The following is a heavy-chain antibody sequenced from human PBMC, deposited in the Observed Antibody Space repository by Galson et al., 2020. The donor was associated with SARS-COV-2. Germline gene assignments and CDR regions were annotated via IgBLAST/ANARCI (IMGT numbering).Heavy chain of an antibody. J-gene: IGHJ4*02. D-gene: IGHD6-19*01. V-gene: IGHV3-21*01. CDR2: FSSLGSHI. CDR3: ALGGGGWLGPGDH. Sequence: GESLKISCAASGFTFSDYSMNWVRQAPGKGLEWVACFSSLGSHIYYADSVKGRFTISRDTAKNSLFLQMNSLRANDTAVYYCALGGGGWLGPGDHWGQGTLVTVSS. CDR1: GFTFSDYS.